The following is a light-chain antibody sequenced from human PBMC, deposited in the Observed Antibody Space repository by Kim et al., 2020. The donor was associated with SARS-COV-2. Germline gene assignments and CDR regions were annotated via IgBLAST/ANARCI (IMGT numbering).Light chain of an antibody. V-gene: IGLV3-19*01. CDR3: NSRDSSGNHVV. CDR2: GKN. CDR1: SLRSYY. J-gene: IGLJ2*01. Sequence: SSELTQDPAVSVALGQTVRITCQGDSLRSYYASWYQQKPRQAPVLVIYGKNNRPSGIPDRFSGSSSGNTASLTITGAQAEDEADYDCNSRDSSGNHVVFGGGTQLTVL.